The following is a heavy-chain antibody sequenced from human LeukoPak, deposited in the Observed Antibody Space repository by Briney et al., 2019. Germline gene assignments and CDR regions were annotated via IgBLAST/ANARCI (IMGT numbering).Heavy chain of an antibody. Sequence: SWIRQPPGKALEWLALIYWNDDKRYSPSLKSRLTITKDTSKNQVVLTMTNMDPVDTATYYCAHVRTYYYDSSGIWIDYWGQGTLVTVSS. CDR3: AHVRTYYYDSSGIWIDY. V-gene: IGHV2-5*01. CDR2: IYWNDDK. J-gene: IGHJ4*02. D-gene: IGHD3-22*01.